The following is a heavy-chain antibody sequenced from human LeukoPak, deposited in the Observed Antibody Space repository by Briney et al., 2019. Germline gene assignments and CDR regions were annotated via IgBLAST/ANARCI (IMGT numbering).Heavy chain of an antibody. D-gene: IGHD5-24*01. CDR3: ARQESMAFAN. J-gene: IGHJ4*02. CDR2: ITGSGGDT. V-gene: IGHV3-23*01. Sequence: PGGSLRLSCAASGFTFNNYAMNWVRQAPGKGLEWLSTITGSGGDTYSADSVKGRLTISRDNSKNTLYLQLNSLRADDTAVYYCARQESMAFANWGQGTLVTVSS. CDR1: GFTFNNYA.